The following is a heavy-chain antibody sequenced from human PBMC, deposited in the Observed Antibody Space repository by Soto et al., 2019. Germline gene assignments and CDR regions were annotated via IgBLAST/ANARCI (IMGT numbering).Heavy chain of an antibody. CDR1: GFTFSSYA. D-gene: IGHD1-26*01. Sequence: EVQLLESGGGLVQPGGSLRLSCAASGFTFSSYAMRWVRQAPVKGLEWVSAISGSGGSTYYADSVKGRFTISRDNSKNTLYVQMNSLRAEDTAVYYCARRGSGSYYDYGGQGTLVTVSS. J-gene: IGHJ4*02. CDR3: ARRGSGSYYDY. CDR2: ISGSGGST. V-gene: IGHV3-23*01.